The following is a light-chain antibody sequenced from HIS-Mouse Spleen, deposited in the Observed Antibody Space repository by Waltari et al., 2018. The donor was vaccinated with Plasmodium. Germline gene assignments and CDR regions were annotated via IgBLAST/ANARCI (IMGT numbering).Light chain of an antibody. CDR1: ALPKKY. V-gene: IGLV3-10*01. J-gene: IGLJ3*02. CDR2: EEI. CDR3: YSTDSSGNHRV. Sequence: SYELTQPPSVSVSPGQTARITCSGDALPKKYAYWYQQKSGQAPVLVIYEEIKRPSGIPERFAGSRSGTMATLTISGAQVEDEADYYCYSTDSSGNHRVFGGGTKLTVL.